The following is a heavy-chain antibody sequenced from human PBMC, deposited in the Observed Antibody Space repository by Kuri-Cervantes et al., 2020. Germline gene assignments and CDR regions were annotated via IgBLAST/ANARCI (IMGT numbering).Heavy chain of an antibody. CDR2: ISGSGNT. D-gene: IGHD3-3*01. CDR1: GFVFSNYD. CDR3: AKEVSHYDIWSGLGGISYYHMDV. Sequence: GGSLRLSCVASGFVFSNYDMNWVRQAPGKGLEWVSAISGSGNTNYAESVKGWFTISRDNSKNTLYLQMNSLRAEDTAVYYCAKEVSHYDIWSGLGGISYYHMDVWGKGTTVTVSS. V-gene: IGHV3-23*01. J-gene: IGHJ6*03.